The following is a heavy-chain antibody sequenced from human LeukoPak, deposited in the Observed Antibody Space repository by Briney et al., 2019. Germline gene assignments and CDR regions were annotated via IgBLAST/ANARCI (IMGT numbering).Heavy chain of an antibody. J-gene: IGHJ6*03. CDR3: ARVGVVSVLSAYHYYYMDV. CDR1: GYTFTSYG. CDR2: ICVYNGNT. Sequence: ASVKVSCTASGYTFTSYGISWVRQAPGPGLEWMGWICVYNGNTNYAQKLQGRVTMTIDTSTSTDYMELRSLRSDDTAVYYCARVGVVSVLSAYHYYYMDVWGKGSTVTVSS. V-gene: IGHV1-18*01. D-gene: IGHD3-3*01.